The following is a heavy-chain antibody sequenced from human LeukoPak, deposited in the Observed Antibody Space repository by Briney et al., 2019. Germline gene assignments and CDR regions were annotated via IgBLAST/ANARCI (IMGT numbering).Heavy chain of an antibody. J-gene: IGHJ1*01. D-gene: IGHD3-16*02. V-gene: IGHV1-2*02. Sequence: ASVKVSCKASGYTFTGYYMHWVRQAPGQGLEWMGWMNPNSGDTNYAQKFQGRVTMTRDTSISTVFMEVSSLRSDDTAVYYCAGALGYTGDRPTEYFQYWGQGTLVTVSS. CDR3: AGALGYTGDRPTEYFQY. CDR1: GYTFTGYY. CDR2: MNPNSGDT.